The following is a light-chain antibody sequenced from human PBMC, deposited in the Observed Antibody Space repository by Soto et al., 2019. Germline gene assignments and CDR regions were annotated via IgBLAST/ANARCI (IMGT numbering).Light chain of an antibody. CDR3: QQHHSYPST. CDR2: DVS. CDR1: QPISSC. Sequence: DFQMTQSPSTLSASVGDRVIITCQASQPISSCLTWYQQKPGKAPKLLIYDVSTLETGVPSRFSGSGSGTEFSLTISSLQADDFATYYCQQHHSYPSTFGQGTKVDIK. V-gene: IGKV1-5*01. J-gene: IGKJ1*01.